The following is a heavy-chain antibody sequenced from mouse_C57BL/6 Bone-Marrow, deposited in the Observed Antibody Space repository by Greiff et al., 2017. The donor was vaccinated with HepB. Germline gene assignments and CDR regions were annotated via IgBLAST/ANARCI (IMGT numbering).Heavy chain of an antibody. J-gene: IGHJ1*03. CDR1: GFTFSDYG. CDR2: ISNLANSI. Sequence: VQLKESGGGLVQPGGSLKLSCAASGFTFSDYGMAWVRQAPRKGPEWVAFISNLANSIYYADTVTGRFTISRENAKNTLYLEMSSLRSEDTAMYYCARRPDGRYFDVWGTGTTVTVSS. CDR3: ARRPDGRYFDV. D-gene: IGHD2-3*01. V-gene: IGHV5-15*01.